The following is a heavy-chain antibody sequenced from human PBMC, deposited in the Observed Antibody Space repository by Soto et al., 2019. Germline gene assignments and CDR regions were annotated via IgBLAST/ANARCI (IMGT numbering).Heavy chain of an antibody. CDR1: GFTFGDYA. Sequence: GGSLRLSCTASGFTFGDYAMSWFRQAPGKGLEWVAVISYDGSNKYYADSVKGRFTISRDNSKNTLYLQMNSLRAEDTAVYYCANAYYYGSGSYYNPGGMDVWGQGTTVTVSS. CDR2: ISYDGSNK. V-gene: IGHV3-30*04. CDR3: ANAYYYGSGSYYNPGGMDV. D-gene: IGHD3-10*01. J-gene: IGHJ6*02.